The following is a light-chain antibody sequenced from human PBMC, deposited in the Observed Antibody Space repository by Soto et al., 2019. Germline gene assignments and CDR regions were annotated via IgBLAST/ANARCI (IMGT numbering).Light chain of an antibody. CDR2: GAS. J-gene: IGKJ3*01. CDR3: QHYCTSPPEFT. V-gene: IGKV3-20*01. CDR1: QSVSSSF. Sequence: EIVWTQAPGTLSLSPGERATLSGRASQSVSSSFLAWYEQRPGQAPRLLIFGASYRATGIPDSFSGSGSGTDFTLNSSRLEPEDFAVYYCQHYCTSPPEFTFGPGTTVH.